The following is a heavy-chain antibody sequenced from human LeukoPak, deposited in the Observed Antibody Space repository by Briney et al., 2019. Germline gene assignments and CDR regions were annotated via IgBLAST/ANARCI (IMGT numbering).Heavy chain of an antibody. V-gene: IGHV4-31*03. Sequence: SETLSLTCTVSGGSISSGGYYWSWIRQHPGKGLEWIGYIYYSGSTYYNPSLKSRVTISVDTSKNQFSLELSSVTAADTAVYYCARASGSSWYGYFDYWGQGTLVTVSS. D-gene: IGHD6-13*01. CDR1: GGSISSGGYY. J-gene: IGHJ4*02. CDR2: IYYSGST. CDR3: ARASGSSWYGYFDY.